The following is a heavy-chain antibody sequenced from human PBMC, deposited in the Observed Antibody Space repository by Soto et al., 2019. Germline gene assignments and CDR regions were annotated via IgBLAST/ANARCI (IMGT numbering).Heavy chain of an antibody. D-gene: IGHD1-26*01. V-gene: IGHV3-7*04. J-gene: IGHJ4*02. CDR2: IKDDGSQQ. CDR3: VGGREHVDGHFDC. CDR1: GFTFTNYW. Sequence: GGSLRLSCAASGFTFTSGFTFTNYWMSWVRQAPGKGLEWVASIKDDGSQQYYVDSVKGRFTISRDNAQPSVYLQMNSLTAEDTAVYYCVGGREHVDGHFDCRGQGTPVTVSA.